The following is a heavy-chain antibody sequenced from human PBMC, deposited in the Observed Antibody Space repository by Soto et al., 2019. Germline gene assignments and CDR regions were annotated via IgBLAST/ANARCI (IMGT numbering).Heavy chain of an antibody. Sequence: GESLKISCKGSGSSFTSYWITWVRQMPGKGLEWMGNIFSGDSNARYSPSFQGQVTISADESISTAYLQWNSLKASDTAMYYCATWRGSSWFDYWGQGTLVTVSS. CDR2: IFSGDSNA. D-gene: IGHD6-13*01. CDR1: GSSFTSYW. V-gene: IGHV5-51*01. CDR3: ATWRGSSWFDY. J-gene: IGHJ4*02.